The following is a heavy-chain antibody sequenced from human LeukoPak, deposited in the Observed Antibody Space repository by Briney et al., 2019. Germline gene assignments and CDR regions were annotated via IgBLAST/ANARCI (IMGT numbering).Heavy chain of an antibody. J-gene: IGHJ6*04. CDR3: AELGITMIGGV. CDR2: ISSSGSTI. CDR1: GFTFSSYG. Sequence: GGSLRLSCAASGFTFSSYGMSWVRQAPGKGLEWVSYISSSGSTIYYADSVKGRFTISRDNAKNSLYLQMNSLRAEDTAVYYCAELGITMIGGVWGKGTPVTISS. V-gene: IGHV3-48*04. D-gene: IGHD3-10*02.